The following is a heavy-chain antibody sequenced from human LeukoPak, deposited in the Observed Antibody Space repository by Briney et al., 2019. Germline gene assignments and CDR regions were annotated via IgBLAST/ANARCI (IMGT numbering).Heavy chain of an antibody. Sequence: SVKVSCKASGGTFSSYAISWVRQAPGQGLEWMGRIIPILGIANYAQKFQGRVTITADKSTSTAYMELSSLRSEDTAVYYCAISRDYYDSGSGWFDPWGQGTLVTVSS. V-gene: IGHV1-69*04. CDR2: IIPILGIA. J-gene: IGHJ5*02. D-gene: IGHD3-22*01. CDR3: AISRDYYDSGSGWFDP. CDR1: GGTFSSYA.